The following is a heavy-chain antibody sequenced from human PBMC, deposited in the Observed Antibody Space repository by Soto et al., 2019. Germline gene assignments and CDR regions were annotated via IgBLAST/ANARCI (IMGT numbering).Heavy chain of an antibody. V-gene: IGHV4-4*02. CDR1: GGSISSNIW. CDR2: IYHSGGT. J-gene: IGHJ4*02. Sequence: QVQLQESGPGLVKPSGTLSLTCAVSGGSISSNIWWSWVRQPPGKGLEWIGEIYHSGGTNYNPSLESRVIISVDKPKNQFSLKLSSVTAADTAMYYCATESYYDGSAYYPIDYWGQGTLVTVSS. D-gene: IGHD3-22*01. CDR3: ATESYYDGSAYYPIDY.